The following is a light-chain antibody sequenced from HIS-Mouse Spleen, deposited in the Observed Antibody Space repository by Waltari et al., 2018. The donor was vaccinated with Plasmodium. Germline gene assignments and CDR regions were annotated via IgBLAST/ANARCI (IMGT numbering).Light chain of an antibody. CDR2: EDS. J-gene: IGLJ3*02. Sequence: SYELTQPPSVSVSPGQTARITCSGHPLPKQYPYWYQQKSGQAPVLVIYEDSKRPSGIPERFSGSSSGTMATLTISGAQVEDEADYYCYSTDSSGNHRVFGGGTKLTVL. CDR1: PLPKQY. CDR3: YSTDSSGNHRV. V-gene: IGLV3-10*01.